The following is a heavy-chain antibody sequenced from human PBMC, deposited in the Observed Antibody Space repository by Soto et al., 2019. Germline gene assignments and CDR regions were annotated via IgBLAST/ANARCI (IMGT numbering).Heavy chain of an antibody. V-gene: IGHV5-10-1*01. CDR3: ARLSRASFALDV. D-gene: IGHD3-16*01. Sequence: GESLKISCKGSGYNFSTDWISWVRQMPGKGLEWMGRIDPTDSYTKYSPSFEGHVTISADKSISTAYLQWSSLKASDRAVYYCARLSRASFALDVWGQGSTVTVSS. J-gene: IGHJ6*02. CDR2: IDPTDSYT. CDR1: GYNFSTDW.